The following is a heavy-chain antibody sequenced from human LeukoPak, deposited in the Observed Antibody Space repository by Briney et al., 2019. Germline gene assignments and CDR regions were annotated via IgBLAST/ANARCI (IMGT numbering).Heavy chain of an antibody. CDR3: ANYDFWSGYYLTFDY. D-gene: IGHD3-3*01. V-gene: IGHV3-30*02. CDR2: IRYDGSNK. Sequence: EGSLRLSCAASGFTFSSYGMHWVRQAPGKGLEWVAFIRYDGSNKYYADSVKGRFTISRDNSKNTLYLQMNSLRAEDTAVYYCANYDFWSGYYLTFDYWGQGTLVTVSS. CDR1: GFTFSSYG. J-gene: IGHJ4*02.